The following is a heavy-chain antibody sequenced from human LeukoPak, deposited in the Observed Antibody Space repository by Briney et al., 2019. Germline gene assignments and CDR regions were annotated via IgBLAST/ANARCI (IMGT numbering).Heavy chain of an antibody. CDR1: GYTLTELS. D-gene: IGHD3-3*01. J-gene: IGHJ5*02. V-gene: IGHV1-24*01. CDR3: ATGVVGGNWFDP. CDR2: FDPEDGET. Sequence: ASVKVSCKVSGYTLTELSMHWVRQAPGKGLEWMGGFDPEDGETIYAQKFQGRVTMTEDTSTDTAYMELSSLRSEDTAVYYCATGVVGGNWFDPWGQGTLVTVSS.